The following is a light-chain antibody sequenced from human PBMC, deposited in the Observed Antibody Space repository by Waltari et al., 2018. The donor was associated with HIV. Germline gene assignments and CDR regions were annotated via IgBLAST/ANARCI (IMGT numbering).Light chain of an antibody. CDR2: VNRDGSH. Sequence: LVLTQSPSVSASLGSPVMLTCTLNTAYSNYGITWHQQQPQKGPRFLMIVNRDGSHTKGDGIPDRFSGSSSGAERHLTISSLQSEDEGDYFCQTWDSGRGMFGAGTRLTV. CDR3: QTWDSGRGM. CDR1: TAYSNYG. J-gene: IGLJ3*02. V-gene: IGLV4-69*01.